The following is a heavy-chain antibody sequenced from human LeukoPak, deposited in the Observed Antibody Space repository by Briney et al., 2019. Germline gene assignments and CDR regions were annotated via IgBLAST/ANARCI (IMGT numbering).Heavy chain of an antibody. J-gene: IGHJ4*02. CDR3: ARRRTTKLPADY. V-gene: IGHV5-51*01. D-gene: IGHD4-17*01. Sequence: GESLQISCQGSGYSFTSYWIGWVRQMPGKGLEWMGIIYPGDSDTRYSPSFQGQVTISAVKSISTAYLQWSSLKASDTAMYYCARRRTTKLPADYWGQGTLVTVSS. CDR2: IYPGDSDT. CDR1: GYSFTSYW.